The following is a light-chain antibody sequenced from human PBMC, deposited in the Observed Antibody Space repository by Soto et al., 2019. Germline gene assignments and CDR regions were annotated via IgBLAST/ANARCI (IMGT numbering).Light chain of an antibody. J-gene: IGKJ1*01. Sequence: EIVLTQSPGTLSLSPGERGTLSCRASQSLSSSQLAWYRQKPGQAPRLLMYGASTRATGIPARFSGSGSGTEFTLTISSLQSADFAVYFCQQYNNWARTFGQGTKVDIK. CDR2: GAS. V-gene: IGKV3-15*01. CDR1: QSLSSS. CDR3: QQYNNWART.